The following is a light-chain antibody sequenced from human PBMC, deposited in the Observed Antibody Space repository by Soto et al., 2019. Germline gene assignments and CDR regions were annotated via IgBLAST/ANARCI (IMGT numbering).Light chain of an antibody. Sequence: SYELTQPPSVSVAPGRTAKITCGGNNIGTESVHWYQQKPGQAPELVMSYDNDRPSGIPERFSGSNSGNTATLTISRVEGGDEADYYCQVWDNNSDHYVFGTGTKLTVL. CDR1: NIGTES. J-gene: IGLJ1*01. CDR3: QVWDNNSDHYV. V-gene: IGLV3-21*04. CDR2: YDN.